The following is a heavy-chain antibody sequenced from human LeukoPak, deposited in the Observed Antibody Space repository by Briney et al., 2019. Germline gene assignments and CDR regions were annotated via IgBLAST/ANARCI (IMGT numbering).Heavy chain of an antibody. J-gene: IGHJ4*02. CDR2: IYAGNGNT. CDR3: ARGYCSTTSCQDYLDY. V-gene: IGHV1-3*01. Sequence: ASVKVSCKASGYSFTSYAMHWVRQAPGQRLEWMGWIYAGNGNTQFSRNFQGRVTFTRDTSASTAYMELSSLKSEDTAVYYCARGYCSTTSCQDYLDYWGQGTLVTVSS. CDR1: GYSFTSYA. D-gene: IGHD2-2*01.